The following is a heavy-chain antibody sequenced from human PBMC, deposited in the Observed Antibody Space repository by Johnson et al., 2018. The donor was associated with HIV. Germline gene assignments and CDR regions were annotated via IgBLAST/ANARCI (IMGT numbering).Heavy chain of an antibody. CDR2: IYSGGST. V-gene: IGHV3-66*04. D-gene: IGHD3-22*01. CDR1: GFIVRITY. J-gene: IGHJ3*02. Sequence: VQLVESGGGLVQPGGSLRLSCAASGFIVRITYMSWVRQAPGKGLEWVPVIYSGGSTYYADSVKGRFTVARDNSKNTLYLQMNSLRGEDTAVYYCARRLAHYYDTGGAFCIWGQGTMVTVSS. CDR3: ARRLAHYYDTGGAFCI.